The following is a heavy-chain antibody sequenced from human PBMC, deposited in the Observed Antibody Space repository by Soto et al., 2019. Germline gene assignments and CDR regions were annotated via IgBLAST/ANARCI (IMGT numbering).Heavy chain of an antibody. J-gene: IGHJ4*02. CDR2: INAGNGNT. CDR1: GYTFTSYA. CDR3: ARGPPPLYCTNGVCYKEYDY. Sequence: ASVKVSCKASGYTFTSYAMHWVRQAPGQRLEWMGWINAGNGNTKYSQEFQGRVTITRDTSASTAYMELSSLRSEDTAVYYCARGPPPLYCTNGVCYKEYDYWGQGTLVTVSS. D-gene: IGHD2-8*01. V-gene: IGHV1-3*01.